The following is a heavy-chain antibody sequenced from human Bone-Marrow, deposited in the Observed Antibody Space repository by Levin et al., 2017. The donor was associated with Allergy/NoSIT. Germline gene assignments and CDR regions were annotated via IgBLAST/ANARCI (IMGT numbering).Heavy chain of an antibody. CDR1: GGSITSGGYH. CDR3: AREDGYVFDY. CDR2: ISYRGST. J-gene: IGHJ4*02. Sequence: SQTLSLPCTVSGGSITSGGYHWSWTRQHPGKDLEWIGYISYRGSTYYNPSLKSRVTLSIDTSKTQFSLKLNSLTAADTAVYFCAREDGYVFDYWGQGTLVTVSS. V-gene: IGHV4-31*02. D-gene: IGHD5-24*01.